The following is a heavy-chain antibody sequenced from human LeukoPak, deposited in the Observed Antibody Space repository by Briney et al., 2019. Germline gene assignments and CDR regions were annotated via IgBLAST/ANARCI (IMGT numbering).Heavy chain of an antibody. CDR3: AKDIYSVTFNPGSHDILTGPPDY. CDR1: GFTFDDYA. D-gene: IGHD3-9*01. V-gene: IGHV3-43D*03. Sequence: GGSLRLSCAASGFTFDDYAMHWVRQAPGKGLEWVSLISWDGGSTYYADSVKGRFTISRDNSKNSLYLQMNSLRAEDTALYYCAKDIYSVTFNPGSHDILTGPPDYWGQGTLVTVSS. CDR2: ISWDGGST. J-gene: IGHJ4*02.